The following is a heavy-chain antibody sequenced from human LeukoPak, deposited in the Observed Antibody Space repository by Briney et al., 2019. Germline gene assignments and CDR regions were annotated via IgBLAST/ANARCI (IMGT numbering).Heavy chain of an antibody. CDR1: GFTFTTYS. Sequence: GGSLRLSCAASGFTFTTYSMNWVRQAPGKGLEWVSSISSSSSYIYYADSVKGRFTISRDNAKNSLYLQMNSLRAEDTAMYYCARAAAAAGTNYYYGMDVWGQGTTVTVSS. D-gene: IGHD6-13*01. CDR2: ISSSSSYI. V-gene: IGHV3-21*01. J-gene: IGHJ6*02. CDR3: ARAAAAAGTNYYYGMDV.